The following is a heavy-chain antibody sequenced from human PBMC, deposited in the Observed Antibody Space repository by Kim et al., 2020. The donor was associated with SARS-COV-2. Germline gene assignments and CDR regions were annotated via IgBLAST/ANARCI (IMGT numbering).Heavy chain of an antibody. J-gene: IGHJ6*01. D-gene: IGHD6-13*01. CDR1: GGSISSYY. V-gene: IGHV4-59*01. CDR2: IYYSGST. Sequence: SETLSLTCTVSGGSISSYYWSWIRQPPGKGLEWIGYIYYSGSTNYNPSLKSRVTISVDTSKNQFSLKLSSVTAADTAVYYCARNRVAAAEYYYYYYGMDV. CDR3: ARNRVAAAEYYYYYYGMDV.